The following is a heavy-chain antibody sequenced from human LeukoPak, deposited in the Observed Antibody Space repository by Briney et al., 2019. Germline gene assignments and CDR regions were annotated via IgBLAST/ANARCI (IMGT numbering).Heavy chain of an antibody. CDR2: IRYDGSDK. J-gene: IGHJ4*02. V-gene: IGHV3-30*02. CDR3: ARVLYDSSGDYY. D-gene: IGHD3-22*01. Sequence: GGSXRLSCAASGFTFSSYGMHWVGQAPGKGLEWVSFIRYDGSDKYYVDSVKGRFTISRDNSKNTLYMQMNSLRAEDTAVYYCARVLYDSSGDYYWGQGPLVTVSS. CDR1: GFTFSSYG.